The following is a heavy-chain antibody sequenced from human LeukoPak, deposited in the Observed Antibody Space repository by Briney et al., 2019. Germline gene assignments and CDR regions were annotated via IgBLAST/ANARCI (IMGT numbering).Heavy chain of an antibody. CDR3: VRVWTSGWLDY. D-gene: IGHD6-19*01. V-gene: IGHV3-72*01. CDR1: GFTFSSYA. Sequence: GGSLRLSCAASGFTFSSYAMHWVRQAPGKGLEWVGRIRNKANSYTTEYAASVKGRFTISRDDSKNSLYLQMNSLKTEDTAVYYCVRVWTSGWLDYWGQGTLVTVSS. CDR2: IRNKANSYTT. J-gene: IGHJ4*02.